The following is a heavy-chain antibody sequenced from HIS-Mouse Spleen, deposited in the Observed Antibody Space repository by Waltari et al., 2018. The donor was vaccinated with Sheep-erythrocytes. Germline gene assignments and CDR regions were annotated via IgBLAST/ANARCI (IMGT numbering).Heavy chain of an antibody. Sequence: QLQLQESGPGLVKPSETLSLTCTVSGGSISSSSYYWGWIRQPPGKGLEWIGSIYYSGSTYNNPSLKCRVTISVDTSKNQFSLKLSSVTTADTAVYYCARLYYYDSSGYYFDYWGQGTLVTVSS. CDR1: GGSISSSSYY. CDR2: IYYSGST. V-gene: IGHV4-39*01. J-gene: IGHJ4*02. CDR3: ARLYYYDSSGYYFDY. D-gene: IGHD3-22*01.